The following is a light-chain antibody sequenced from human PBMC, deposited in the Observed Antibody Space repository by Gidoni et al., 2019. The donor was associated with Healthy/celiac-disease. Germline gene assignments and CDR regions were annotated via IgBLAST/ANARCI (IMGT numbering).Light chain of an antibody. J-gene: IGKJ2*01. CDR2: GAS. CDR1: QSVSSN. CDR3: QQYNNWPPRYT. V-gene: IGKV3-15*01. Sequence: EIVMTQSPATLSVSPGERATLAGRASQSVSSNLAWYQQNPGQAPRLLIYGASTRATGIPARFSGSGSGTEFTLTISSLQSEDFAVYYCQQYNNWPPRYTFGQGTKLEIK.